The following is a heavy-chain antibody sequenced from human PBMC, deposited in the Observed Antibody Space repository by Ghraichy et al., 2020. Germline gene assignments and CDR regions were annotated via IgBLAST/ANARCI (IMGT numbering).Heavy chain of an antibody. J-gene: IGHJ4*02. CDR3: ARETYGSGSYHLDY. D-gene: IGHD3-10*01. Sequence: GGSLRLSCAASGFTVSSNYMSWVRQATGKGLEWVSVIYSGGSTYYADSVKGRFTISRDNSKNTLYLQMNSLRAEDTAVYYCARETYGSGSYHLDYWGQGTLVTVSS. CDR2: IYSGGST. CDR1: GFTVSSNY. V-gene: IGHV3-53*01.